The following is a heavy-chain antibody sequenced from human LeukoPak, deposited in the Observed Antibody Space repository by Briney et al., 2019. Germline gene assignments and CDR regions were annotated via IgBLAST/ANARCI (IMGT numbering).Heavy chain of an antibody. Sequence: PGGSLRLSCAASGFTFSSYWMSWVRQAPGKGLEWVANIKQDGSEKYYVDSVKGRFTISGDNAKNSLYLQMNSLRAEDTAVYYCAREWGRPHDAFDIWGQGTMVTVSS. CDR2: IKQDGSEK. V-gene: IGHV3-7*01. D-gene: IGHD7-27*01. CDR1: GFTFSSYW. CDR3: AREWGRPHDAFDI. J-gene: IGHJ3*02.